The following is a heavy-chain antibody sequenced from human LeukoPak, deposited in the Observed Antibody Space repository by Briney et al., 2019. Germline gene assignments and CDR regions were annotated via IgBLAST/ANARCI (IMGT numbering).Heavy chain of an antibody. CDR2: IKSKTDGGTT. J-gene: IGHJ3*02. V-gene: IGHV3-15*01. Sequence: PGGSLRLSCAASGFTFSNAWMSWVRQAPGKGLEWVGRIKSKTDGGTTDYAAPVKGRFTISRDDSKNTLYLQMNSLKTEDTAVYYCTTVSNVVVPAAIFAFDIWGQGTMVTVSS. CDR1: GFTFSNAW. D-gene: IGHD2-2*01. CDR3: TTVSNVVVPAAIFAFDI.